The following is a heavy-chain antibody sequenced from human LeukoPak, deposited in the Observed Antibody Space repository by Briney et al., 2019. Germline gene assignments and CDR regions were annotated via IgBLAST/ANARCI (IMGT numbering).Heavy chain of an antibody. D-gene: IGHD3-9*01. Sequence: PGGSLRLSCAASEFTFSAYAVHWIRQAPGRGLEWVAFVRYGGNIKYYADSVKGRFTISRDNSKNKLYLQMNSLRPEDTAVYYCTKDLGTEYNIFDYWGQGTLVTVSS. J-gene: IGHJ4*02. V-gene: IGHV3-30*02. CDR1: EFTFSAYA. CDR3: TKDLGTEYNIFDY. CDR2: VRYGGNIK.